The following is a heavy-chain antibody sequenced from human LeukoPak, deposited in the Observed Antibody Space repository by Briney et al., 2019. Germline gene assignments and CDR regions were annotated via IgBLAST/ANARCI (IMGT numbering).Heavy chain of an antibody. CDR2: IFYSGST. V-gene: IGHV4-59*08. CDR1: GGSISSYY. D-gene: IGHD5-12*01. Sequence: SETLSLTCTVSGGSISSYYWSWIRQPPGKGLEWIGYIFYSGSTNYNPSLKSRVTISVDTSKNQFSLKLSSVTAADTAVYYCARLSSKYSGYELIDYWGQGILVTVSS. CDR3: ARLSSKYSGYELIDY. J-gene: IGHJ4*02.